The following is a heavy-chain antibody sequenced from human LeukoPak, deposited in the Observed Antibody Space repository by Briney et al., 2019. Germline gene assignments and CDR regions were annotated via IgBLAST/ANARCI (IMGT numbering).Heavy chain of an antibody. Sequence: GGSLRLSCATSGFTFSSYSMDWVRQAPGKGLEWVSSISYSTYVYYADSVKGRFTISRDNAKNSLYLQMNSLRVEDTAVYYCARLSGDGVWGQGTLVTVSS. V-gene: IGHV3-21*01. D-gene: IGHD7-27*01. CDR3: ARLSGDGV. CDR1: GFTFSSYS. CDR2: ISYSTYV. J-gene: IGHJ4*02.